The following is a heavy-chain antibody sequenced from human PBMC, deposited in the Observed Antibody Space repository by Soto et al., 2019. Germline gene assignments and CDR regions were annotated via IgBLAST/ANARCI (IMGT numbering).Heavy chain of an antibody. J-gene: IGHJ4*02. D-gene: IGHD3-3*01. V-gene: IGHV1-18*01. CDR2: ISAYNGNT. CDR1: GYTFTSYG. CDR3: VKDPLDRLRLLEWFLFLGY. Sequence: QVQLVQSGAEVKKPGASVKVSCKASGYTFTSYGISWVRQAPGQGLEWMGWISAYNGNTNYAQELQGRVTMTTDTSTRTGYMALRSLRSDDTAVYFCVKDPLDRLRLLEWFLFLGYWDQGPMVTGAS.